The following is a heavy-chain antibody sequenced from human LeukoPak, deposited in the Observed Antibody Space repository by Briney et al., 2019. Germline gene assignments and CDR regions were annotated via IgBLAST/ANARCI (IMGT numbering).Heavy chain of an antibody. V-gene: IGHV3-30*18. Sequence: PGRSLRLSCAASGFTFSSYGMHWVRQAPGKGLEWVAVISYDGSNKYYADSVKGRFTISRDNSKNTLYLQMNSLRAEDTAVYYCAKDAREEGYYFDYWGQGTLATVSS. CDR1: GFTFSSYG. CDR2: ISYDGSNK. CDR3: AKDAREEGYYFDY. D-gene: IGHD1-26*01. J-gene: IGHJ4*02.